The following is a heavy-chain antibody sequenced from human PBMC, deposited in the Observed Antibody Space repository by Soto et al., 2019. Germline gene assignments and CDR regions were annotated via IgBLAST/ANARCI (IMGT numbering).Heavy chain of an antibody. CDR2: ISSSGSTI. CDR1: GFTFSSYE. J-gene: IGHJ6*02. D-gene: IGHD6-19*01. V-gene: IGHV3-48*03. CDR3: ARVKRREQCLAAQNYYYYGMDV. Sequence: GGSLRLSCAASGFTFSSYEMNWVRQAPGKGLEWVSYISSSGSTIYYAASVKGPFTISRDNAKNSLYLQMNSLRAEDTAVYYCARVKRREQCLAAQNYYYYGMDVWGQGTTVTVSS.